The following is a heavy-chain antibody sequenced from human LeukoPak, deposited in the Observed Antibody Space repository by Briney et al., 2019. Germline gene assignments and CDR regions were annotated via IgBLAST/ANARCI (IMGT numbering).Heavy chain of an antibody. D-gene: IGHD6-19*01. CDR1: GFTFSSYS. V-gene: IGHV3-48*01. CDR3: ARGGRKAVAGTPNWFDP. J-gene: IGHJ5*02. Sequence: GGSLRLSCAASGFTFSSYSMNWVRQAPGKGLEWVSYISSSSSTIYYADSVKGRFTFSRDNAKNSLYLQMNSLRAEDTAVYYCARGGRKAVAGTPNWFDPWGQGTLVTVSS. CDR2: ISSSSSTI.